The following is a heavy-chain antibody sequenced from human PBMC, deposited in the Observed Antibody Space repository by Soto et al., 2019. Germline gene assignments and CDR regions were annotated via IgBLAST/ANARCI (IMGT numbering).Heavy chain of an antibody. D-gene: IGHD2-21*02. CDR1: GFTFNSLS. CDR3: AREPYGDSQYFDY. CDR2: VSFDGKVT. J-gene: IGHJ4*02. V-gene: IGHV3-30*04. Sequence: HPGGSLRLSCTGSGFTFNSLSLHWVRQGPDKGLERVAVVSFDGKVTYYADTVKGRFTVSRDISKNTIYLQANSLKPEDTAVYYCAREPYGDSQYFDYWGQGT.